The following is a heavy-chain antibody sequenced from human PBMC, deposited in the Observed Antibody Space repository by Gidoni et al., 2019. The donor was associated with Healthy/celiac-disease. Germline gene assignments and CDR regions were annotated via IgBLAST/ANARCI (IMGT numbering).Heavy chain of an antibody. V-gene: IGHV5-10-1*03. J-gene: IGHJ5*02. CDR1: GYSFTSYW. CDR3: ARHSEQWLVRGWFDP. D-gene: IGHD6-19*01. Sequence: EVQLVQSGAAVNKPGESLRIPWKGSGYSFTSYWISWVRQMPGKGLEWMGRIDPSDSYTNYSPSFQGHVTISADKSISTAYLQWSSLKASDTAMYYCARHSEQWLVRGWFDPWGQGTLVTVSS. CDR2: IDPSDSYT.